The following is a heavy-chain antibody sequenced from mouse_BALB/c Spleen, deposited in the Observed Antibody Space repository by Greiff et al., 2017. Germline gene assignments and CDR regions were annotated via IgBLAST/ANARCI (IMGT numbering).Heavy chain of an antibody. D-gene: IGHD2-4*01. CDR2: IWSGGST. V-gene: IGHV2-2*02. Sequence: VQLVESGPGLVQPSQSLSITCTVSGFSLTSYGVHWVRQSPGKGLEWLGVIWSGGSTDYNAAFISRLSISKDNSKSQVFFKMNSLQANDTAIYYCARNEKMITTGFAYWGQGTLVTASA. CDR3: ARNEKMITTGFAY. CDR1: GFSLTSYG. J-gene: IGHJ3*01.